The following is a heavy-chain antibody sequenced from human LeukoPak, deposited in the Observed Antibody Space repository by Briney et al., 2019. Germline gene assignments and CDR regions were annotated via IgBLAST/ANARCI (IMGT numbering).Heavy chain of an antibody. J-gene: IGHJ4*02. CDR1: GVSIGSGDYS. CDR3: ARGGVGATTLWG. V-gene: IGHV4-30-2*01. CDR2: IYHSGST. Sequence: SETLSLTCAVSGVSIGSGDYSWSWIRQPPGKGLEWIGYIYHSGSTYYNPSLKSRVTISVDRSKNQFSLKLSSVTAADTAVYYCARGGVGATTLWGWGQGTLVTVSS. D-gene: IGHD1-26*01.